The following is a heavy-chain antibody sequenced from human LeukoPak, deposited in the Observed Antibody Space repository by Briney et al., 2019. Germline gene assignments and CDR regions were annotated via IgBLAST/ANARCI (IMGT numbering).Heavy chain of an antibody. CDR1: GGSISNYY. CDR3: ARGPFSQWLAYSGFDP. D-gene: IGHD6-19*01. J-gene: IGHJ5*02. CDR2: IHFSGST. Sequence: SETLSLTCIVSGGSISNYYWSWIRQAPGKGLEWIGYIHFSGSTNYNPSLKSRVTILIDASKTHFSLKLTSVTAADTAVYYCARGPFSQWLAYSGFDPWGQGTLVIVSS. V-gene: IGHV4-59*01.